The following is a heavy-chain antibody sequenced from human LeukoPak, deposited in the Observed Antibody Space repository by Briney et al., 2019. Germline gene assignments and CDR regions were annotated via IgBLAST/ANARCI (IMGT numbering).Heavy chain of an antibody. V-gene: IGHV3-23*01. J-gene: IGHJ3*02. Sequence: PGGSLRLSCAASGFTFSSYAMSWVRQAPGKGLEWVSAISGSGGSTYYADSVKGRFTISRDNSKNTLYLQMNSLRAEDTAVYYCAKSDYVWGSYPPADAFDIWGQGTMVTVSS. D-gene: IGHD3-16*02. CDR1: GFTFSSYA. CDR2: ISGSGGST. CDR3: AKSDYVWGSYPPADAFDI.